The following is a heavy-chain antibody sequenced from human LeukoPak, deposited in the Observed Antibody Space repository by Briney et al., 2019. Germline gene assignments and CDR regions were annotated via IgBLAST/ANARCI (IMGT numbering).Heavy chain of an antibody. CDR3: AKVTSSYHYFDY. D-gene: IGHD2-2*01. CDR1: GFTFGTYP. CDR2: FSGSGGRT. V-gene: IGHV3-23*01. J-gene: IGHJ4*02. Sequence: PGGSLRLSCEASGFTFGTYPMSWVRQAPGKGLEWVSTFSGSGGRTLYADSVKGRFTISRDNSKNTLSLQMNSLRAEDTAVYYCAKVTSSYHYFDYWGQGSLLTVSS.